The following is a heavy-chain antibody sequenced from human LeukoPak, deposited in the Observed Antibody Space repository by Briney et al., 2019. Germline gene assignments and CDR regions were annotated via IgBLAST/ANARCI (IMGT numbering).Heavy chain of an antibody. V-gene: IGHV3-48*03. CDR3: ARDRYYYDSSAYYEIDY. CDR2: ISSSGSTI. D-gene: IGHD3-22*01. J-gene: IGHJ4*02. Sequence: GGSLRLSCAASGFIFSSYDMNWVRQAPGKGLEWVSYISSSGSTIYYADSVKGRFTISRDNAKNSLFLQMISLRAEDTAVCYCARDRYYYDSSAYYEIDYWGQGTLVTVSS. CDR1: GFIFSSYD.